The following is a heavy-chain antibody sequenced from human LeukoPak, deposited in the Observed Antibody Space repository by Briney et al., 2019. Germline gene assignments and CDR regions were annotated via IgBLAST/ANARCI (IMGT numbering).Heavy chain of an antibody. CDR2: MFYSGTT. V-gene: IGHV4-59*12. CDR3: ARRAYYYGSGGPPGFDY. D-gene: IGHD3-10*01. Sequence: SETLSLTCTVSGVSITTYYWNWVRQPPGKGLEWIGHMFYSGTTSYNPSLKSRVTISVDTSKNQFSLKLSSVTAADTAVYYCARRAYYYGSGGPPGFDYWGQGTLVTVSS. CDR1: GVSITTYY. J-gene: IGHJ4*02.